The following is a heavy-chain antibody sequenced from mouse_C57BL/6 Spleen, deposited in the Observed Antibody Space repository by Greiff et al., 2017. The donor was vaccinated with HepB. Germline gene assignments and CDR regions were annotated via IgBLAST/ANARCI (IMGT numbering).Heavy chain of an antibody. Sequence: VQLQQSGAELARPGASVKLSCKASGYTFTSYGISWVKQRTGQGLEWIGEIYPRSGNTYYNEKFKGKATLTADKSSSTVYMELRSLTSEDSAVYFCARYYGSSYWYFDVWGTGTTVTVSS. CDR1: GYTFTSYG. J-gene: IGHJ1*03. V-gene: IGHV1-81*01. CDR2: IYPRSGNT. D-gene: IGHD1-1*01. CDR3: ARYYGSSYWYFDV.